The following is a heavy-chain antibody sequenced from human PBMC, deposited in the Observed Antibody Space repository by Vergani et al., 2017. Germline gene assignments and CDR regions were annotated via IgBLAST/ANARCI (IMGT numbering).Heavy chain of an antibody. CDR3: ARARCIETCYMSNWLDS. CDR1: EFTFSNYA. CDR2: ISGSGVSA. J-gene: IGHJ5*01. Sequence: EVQLLESGGGLVQPGGSLRLTCAASEFTFSNYAMNWVRQAPGKGLEWVSGISGSGVSAYYTDSVKGRFTISRDNSKNMLFLQMSSLRVEDTGVYYCARARCIETCYMSNWLDSWGQGTLVTVSS. D-gene: IGHD3-9*01. V-gene: IGHV3-23*01.